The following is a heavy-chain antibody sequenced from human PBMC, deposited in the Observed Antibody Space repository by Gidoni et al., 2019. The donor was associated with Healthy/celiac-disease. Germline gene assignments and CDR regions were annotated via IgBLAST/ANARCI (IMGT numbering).Heavy chain of an antibody. CDR2: INHSGST. J-gene: IGHJ6*02. Sequence: QVQLQQWGAGLLKPSETLSLTCAVYGGSFSGYYWSWIRQPPGKGLEWIGEINHSGSTNSNPSLKSRVTISVDTSKNQFSLKLSSVTAADTAVYYCARGGYCSSTSCYGYYYYYYGMDVWGQGTTVTVSS. CDR1: GGSFSGYY. CDR3: ARGGYCSSTSCYGYYYYYYGMDV. D-gene: IGHD2-2*01. V-gene: IGHV4-34*01.